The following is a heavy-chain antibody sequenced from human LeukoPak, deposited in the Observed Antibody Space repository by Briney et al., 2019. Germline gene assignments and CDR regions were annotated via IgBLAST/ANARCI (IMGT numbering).Heavy chain of an antibody. Sequence: GGSLRLSCAASGFTFSSYAMSWVRQAPGKGLEWVSAISGSGGSTYYADSVKGRFTISRDNSKNTLYLQMNSLRAEDTAVYYCAKGLYYYDSSGYYPQYYDYWGQGTLVTVSS. CDR3: AKGLYYYDSSGYYPQYYDY. CDR1: GFTFSSYA. V-gene: IGHV3-23*01. J-gene: IGHJ4*02. D-gene: IGHD3-22*01. CDR2: ISGSGGST.